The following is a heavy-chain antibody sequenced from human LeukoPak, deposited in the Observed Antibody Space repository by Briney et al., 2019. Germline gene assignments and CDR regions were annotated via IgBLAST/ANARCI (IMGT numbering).Heavy chain of an antibody. D-gene: IGHD2-21*01. CDR1: GFTFSDAY. V-gene: IGHV3-15*07. J-gene: IGHJ4*02. CDR3: ITPLPYSAQ. Sequence: GGSLRLSCAASGFTFSDAYMNWVRQAPGKGLEWVGRIKPKTDGETTEYAAPVKGRFSISRDDSKNMLYLQMNSLKTEDTAVYYCITPLPYSAQGGQGTLVTVSS. CDR2: IKPKTDGETT.